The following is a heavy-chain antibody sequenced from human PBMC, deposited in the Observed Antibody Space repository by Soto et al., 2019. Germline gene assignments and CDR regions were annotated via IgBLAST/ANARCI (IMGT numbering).Heavy chain of an antibody. J-gene: IGHJ6*02. D-gene: IGHD3-3*01. V-gene: IGHV2-70*04. CDR2: IDWDDDK. Sequence: SGPTLVNPTQTLTLTCTFSGFSLSTSGMRVSWIRQPPGKALEWLARIDWDDDKFYSTSLKTRLTISKDXSKNQVVLTMTNMDPVDTATYYCARDRAKYYDFWSGRNSVYYYGMDVWGQGTTVTVSS. CDR3: ARDRAKYYDFWSGRNSVYYYGMDV. CDR1: GFSLSTSGMR.